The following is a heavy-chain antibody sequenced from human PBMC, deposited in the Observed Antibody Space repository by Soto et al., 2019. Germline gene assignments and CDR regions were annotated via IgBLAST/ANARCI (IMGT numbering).Heavy chain of an antibody. CDR1: GGSISSSSYY. J-gene: IGHJ4*02. Sequence: SETLSLTCTVSGGSISSSSYYWGWIRQPPGKGLEWIGTFYYSGSTYYNPSLKSRVTISVDTSKNQFSLKLSSVTAADTAVYYSARQSGYSYGEFFDYWGQGTLVTVSS. CDR2: FYYSGST. V-gene: IGHV4-39*01. CDR3: ARQSGYSYGEFFDY. D-gene: IGHD5-18*01.